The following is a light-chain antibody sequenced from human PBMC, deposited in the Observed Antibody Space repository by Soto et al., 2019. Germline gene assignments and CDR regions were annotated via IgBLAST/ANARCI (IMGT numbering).Light chain of an antibody. CDR1: QKLGTSN. J-gene: IGKJ1*01. Sequence: EIVFTQSPGTLSLSPGERGALSCRASQKLGTSNLAWYQQKPSQAPRRLIHSTSCRATGIPDRCSCSGSEPDFTITISRLEPEDCAVYYCQKYGNSPWTFGQGTKVDIK. V-gene: IGKV3-20*01. CDR2: STS. CDR3: QKYGNSPWT.